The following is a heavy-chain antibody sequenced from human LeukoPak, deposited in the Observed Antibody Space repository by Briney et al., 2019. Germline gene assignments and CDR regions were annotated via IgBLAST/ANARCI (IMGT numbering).Heavy chain of an antibody. Sequence: PGGSLRLFCAASGFTFSSYGMHWVRQAPGKGLEWVAVIWYDGSNKYYADSVKGRFTISRDNSKNTLYLQMNSLRAEDTAVYYCAKDLAGYSGYDYNYWGQGTLVTVSS. V-gene: IGHV3-33*06. CDR3: AKDLAGYSGYDYNY. D-gene: IGHD5-12*01. CDR1: GFTFSSYG. J-gene: IGHJ4*02. CDR2: IWYDGSNK.